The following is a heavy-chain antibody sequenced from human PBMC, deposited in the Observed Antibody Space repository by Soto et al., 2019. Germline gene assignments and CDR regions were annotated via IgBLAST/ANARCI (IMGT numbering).Heavy chain of an antibody. CDR1: GGTFSSYT. CDR2: FILILGIA. Sequence: SVKVSCKASGGTFSSYTISWVRQAPGQGLEWIVMFILILGIANYAQNFQGRVTITADKSTSTAYIELSSLRSEDTAVYYFARDRHCSGGSCYSAYYYYMDVWGKGTTVTVSS. D-gene: IGHD2-15*01. J-gene: IGHJ6*03. CDR3: ARDRHCSGGSCYSAYYYYMDV. V-gene: IGHV1-69*04.